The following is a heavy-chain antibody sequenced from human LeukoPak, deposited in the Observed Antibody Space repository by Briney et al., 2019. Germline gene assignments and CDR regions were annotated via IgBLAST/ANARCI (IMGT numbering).Heavy chain of an antibody. J-gene: IGHJ4*02. CDR3: ASRLYCSNTRCRNFPFAY. D-gene: IGHD2-2*01. V-gene: IGHV1-69*01. Sequence: SVEVSCKASGGTFSSYAINWVRRAPGQGLEWMGGIIPIFGTANYAQKFQDRVTITADESTSTAYMELSSLRSEDTAIYYCASRLYCSNTRCRNFPFAYWGQGTLVTVSS. CDR2: IIPIFGTA. CDR1: GGTFSSYA.